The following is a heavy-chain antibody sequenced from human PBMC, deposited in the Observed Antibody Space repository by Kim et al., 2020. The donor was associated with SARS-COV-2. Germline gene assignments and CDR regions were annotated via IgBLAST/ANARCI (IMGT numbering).Heavy chain of an antibody. Sequence: DSVKGRLTISRDKSKNKLYLQMNSLAVEDMAVYYCARVEYTSGWYGGVDIWGQGTMVTVSS. CDR3: ARVEYTSGWYGGVDI. V-gene: IGHV3-30*01. D-gene: IGHD6-19*01. J-gene: IGHJ3*02.